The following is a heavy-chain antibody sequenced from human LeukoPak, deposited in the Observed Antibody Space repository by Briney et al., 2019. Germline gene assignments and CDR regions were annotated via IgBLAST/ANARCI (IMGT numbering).Heavy chain of an antibody. CDR2: IIPILGTA. CDR3: AREGIRYDFVFYY. J-gene: IGHJ4*02. CDR1: GGTFSSYA. Sequence: EASVKVSCKASGGTFSSYAISWVRQAPGQGLEWMGGIIPILGTANYAQKFQGRGTITTDESTSTAYMELSSLRSEDTAVYYCAREGIRYDFVFYYWGQGTLVTVSS. V-gene: IGHV1-69*05. D-gene: IGHD3-3*01.